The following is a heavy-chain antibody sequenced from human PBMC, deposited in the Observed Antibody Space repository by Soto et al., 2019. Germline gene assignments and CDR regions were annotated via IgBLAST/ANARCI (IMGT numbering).Heavy chain of an antibody. D-gene: IGHD3-10*01. Sequence: QVQLVESGGGVVQPGRSLRLSCAASGFTFSSYGMHWVRQAPGKGLEWVAVIWNDGSNKYYADSVKGRFTISRDNSKNTLYLQMNSLRAEDTAVYYCAREVDYYGSGINFDYWGQGTLVTVSS. J-gene: IGHJ4*02. CDR2: IWNDGSNK. CDR1: GFTFSSYG. V-gene: IGHV3-33*01. CDR3: AREVDYYGSGINFDY.